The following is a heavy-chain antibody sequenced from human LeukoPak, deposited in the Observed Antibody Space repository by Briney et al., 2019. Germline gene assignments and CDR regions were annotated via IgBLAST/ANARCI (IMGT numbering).Heavy chain of an antibody. Sequence: ASVKVSCKVSGYTLTELSMHWVRQAPGKGLEWMGGFDPEDGETIYAQKFQGRVTMTEDTSTDTAYMELSSLRSEDTAVYYCARDGHPYCSSTSCYLYNWFDPWGQGTLVTVSS. J-gene: IGHJ5*02. CDR3: ARDGHPYCSSTSCYLYNWFDP. CDR1: GYTLTELS. CDR2: FDPEDGET. V-gene: IGHV1-24*01. D-gene: IGHD2-2*01.